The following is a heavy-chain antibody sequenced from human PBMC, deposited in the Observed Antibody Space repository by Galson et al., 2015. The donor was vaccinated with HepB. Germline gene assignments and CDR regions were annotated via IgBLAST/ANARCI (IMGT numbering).Heavy chain of an antibody. J-gene: IGHJ6*03. CDR1: GFPFNNAW. Sequence: SLRLSCAASGFPFNNAWMTWVRQAPGKGLEWVAAIWYDGSNKYYLDSVQGRFTISRDNSKNTLYLQMNSLRAEDTAVYYCTRGYGDYVGYYCYYYMDVWGKGTTVTVSS. D-gene: IGHD4-17*01. V-gene: IGHV3-33*08. CDR2: IWYDGSNK. CDR3: TRGYGDYVGYYCYYYMDV.